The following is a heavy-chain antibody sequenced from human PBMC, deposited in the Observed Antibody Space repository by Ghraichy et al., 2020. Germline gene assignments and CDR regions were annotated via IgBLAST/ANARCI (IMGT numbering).Heavy chain of an antibody. Sequence: ESLNISCAASGFTFRNAWMTWVRQAPGKGLEWAGRIKSQTDGGTTDYPAPVRGRFTVSRDDSKNTVYLQMNSLRTEDTAVYYCTTGRGSGSETVDYWGQGTLVTVSP. CDR1: GFTFRNAW. J-gene: IGHJ4*02. CDR2: IKSQTDGGTT. CDR3: TTGRGSGSETVDY. V-gene: IGHV3-15*01. D-gene: IGHD3-10*01.